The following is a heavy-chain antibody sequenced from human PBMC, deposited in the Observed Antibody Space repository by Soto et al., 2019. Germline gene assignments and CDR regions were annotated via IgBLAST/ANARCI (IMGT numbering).Heavy chain of an antibody. Sequence: EVQLVESGGGLVKPGGSLRLSCAASGFTFSNAWMNWVRQAPGKGLEWVGRIKSKTDGGTTDYAAPEKGRFTILRDDTINTLYLKMNSPEADEPVVYYCTTVGGDGVYQLPRADDYDYYYGMDVWGHGTSVIV. V-gene: IGHV3-15*07. CDR1: GFTFSNAW. D-gene: IGHD2-2*01. CDR3: TTVGGDGVYQLPRADDYDYYYGMDV. J-gene: IGHJ6*02. CDR2: IKSKTDGGTT.